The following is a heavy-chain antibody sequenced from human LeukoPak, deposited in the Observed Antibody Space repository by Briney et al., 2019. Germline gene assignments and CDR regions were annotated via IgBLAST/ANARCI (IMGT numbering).Heavy chain of an antibody. J-gene: IGHJ3*02. V-gene: IGHV4-39*01. D-gene: IGHD1-1*01. CDR1: GGSISSSSYY. Sequence: SETLSLTXTVSGGSISSSSYYWGWICQPPGKGLEWIGSTYYSGSTYYNPSLKSRVTISVDTSKNQFSLKLSSVTAADTAVYYCASLQPDAFDIWGQGTMVTVSS. CDR3: ASLQPDAFDI. CDR2: TYYSGST.